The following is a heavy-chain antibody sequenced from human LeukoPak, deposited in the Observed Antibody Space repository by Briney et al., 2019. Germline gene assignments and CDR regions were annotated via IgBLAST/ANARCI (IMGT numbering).Heavy chain of an antibody. D-gene: IGHD1-26*01. CDR2: IRSKTYGGTA. CDR3: TSPEGGTYYFDY. Sequence: GGSLRLSCADSGFMFGEYSISWVRQAPGKGLEWVGFIRSKTYGGTAQYAASVKGRFTISRDDSRSSAYLQMNNLKTEGTAVYFCTSPEGGTYYFDYWGQGTLVTVSS. J-gene: IGHJ4*02. CDR1: GFMFGEYS. V-gene: IGHV3-49*04.